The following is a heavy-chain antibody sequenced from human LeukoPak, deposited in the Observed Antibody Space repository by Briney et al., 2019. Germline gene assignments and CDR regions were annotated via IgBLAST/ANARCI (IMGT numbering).Heavy chain of an antibody. CDR3: ARDGGGYSYGYYFDY. CDR1: GFTFSSYG. J-gene: IGHJ4*02. CDR2: IWYDGSNK. D-gene: IGHD5-18*01. V-gene: IGHV3-33*08. Sequence: QTGGSLRLSCAASGFTFSSYGMHWVRQAPGKGLEWEAVIWYDGSNKYYADSVKGRFTISRDNSKNTLYLQMNSLRAEDTAVYYCARDGGGYSYGYYFDYWGQGTLVTVSS.